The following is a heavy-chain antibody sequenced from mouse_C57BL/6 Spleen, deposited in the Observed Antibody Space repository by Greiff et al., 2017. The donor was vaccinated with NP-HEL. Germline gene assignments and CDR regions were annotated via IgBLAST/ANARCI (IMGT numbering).Heavy chain of an antibody. CDR1: GYTFTSYW. CDR3: ARSVFYYAMDY. CDR2: IYPGSGSP. V-gene: IGHV1-55*01. Sequence: QVQLQQPGAELVKPGASVKMSCKASGYTFTSYWITWVKQRPGQGLEWIGDIYPGSGSPNYNEKFKSKATLTVDTSSRTAYMQLSSLTSEDSAVYYCARSVFYYAMDYWGQGTSVTVSS. J-gene: IGHJ4*01.